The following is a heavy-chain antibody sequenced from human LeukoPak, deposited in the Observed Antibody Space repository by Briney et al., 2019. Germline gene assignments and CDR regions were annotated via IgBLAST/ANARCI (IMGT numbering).Heavy chain of an antibody. CDR3: ARRGSSWYVY. J-gene: IGHJ4*02. Sequence: SETLSLTCAVYGGSFSGYYWSWIRQPPGKGLEWIGEINHSGSTNYNPSLKSRVTISVDTSKNQFSLKLSSVTAADTAVYYCARRGSSWYVYWGWGTLVTVSS. V-gene: IGHV4-34*01. CDR1: GGSFSGYY. CDR2: INHSGST. D-gene: IGHD6-13*01.